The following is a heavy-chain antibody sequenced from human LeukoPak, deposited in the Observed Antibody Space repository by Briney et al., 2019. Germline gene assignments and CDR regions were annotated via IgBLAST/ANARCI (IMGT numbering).Heavy chain of an antibody. J-gene: IGHJ5*02. D-gene: IGHD2-21*02. CDR1: GGTFSSYA. CDR2: IIPIFGTA. V-gene: IGHV1-69*13. CDR3: ARLIAYCGGDCYSPGWFDP. Sequence: PLASVKVSCKASGGTFSSYAISWVRQAPGQGLEWMGGIIPIFGTANYAQKFQGRVTITADESTSTAYMELSSLRSEDTAVYYCARLIAYCGGDCYSPGWFDPWGQGTLVTVSS.